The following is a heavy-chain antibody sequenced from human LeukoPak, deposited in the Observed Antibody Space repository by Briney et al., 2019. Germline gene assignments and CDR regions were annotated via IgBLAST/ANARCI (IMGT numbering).Heavy chain of an antibody. CDR2: IYYSGST. V-gene: IGHV4-59*01. CDR1: GGSISSYY. Sequence: SETLSLTCTVSGGSISSYYWSWVRQPPGKGRGWIGYIYYSGSTNYKPSLKSRVTISVDTSKNQFSLKLSSVTAADTAVYYCARDGILNYGMDVWGQGTTVTVSS. CDR3: ARDGILNYGMDV. D-gene: IGHD2-8*01. J-gene: IGHJ6*02.